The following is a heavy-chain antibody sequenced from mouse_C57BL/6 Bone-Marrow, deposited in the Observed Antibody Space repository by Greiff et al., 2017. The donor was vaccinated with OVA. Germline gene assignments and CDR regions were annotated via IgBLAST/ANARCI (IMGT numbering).Heavy chain of an antibody. CDR3: ARIGNYFDY. CDR1: GYAFSSSW. CDR2: IYPGDGDT. J-gene: IGHJ2*01. V-gene: IGHV1-82*01. D-gene: IGHD1-1*02. Sequence: VHLVESGPELVKPGASVKISCKASGYAFSSSWMNWVKQRPGKGLEWIGRIYPGDGDTNYNGKFKGKATLTADKSSSTAYMQLSSLTSEDSAVYFCARIGNYFDYWGQGTTLTVSS.